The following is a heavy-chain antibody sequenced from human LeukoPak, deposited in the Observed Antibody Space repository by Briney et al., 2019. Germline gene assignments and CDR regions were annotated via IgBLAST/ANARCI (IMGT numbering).Heavy chain of an antibody. V-gene: IGHV4-34*01. J-gene: IGHJ4*02. D-gene: IGHD6-13*01. Sequence: SETPSLTCAVYGGSFRDYHWSWTRQPPGKGLEWIGEINHSGSTTYNPSLKSRVTISIDTSKNQFSLKLSSVTAADTAVYYCARVEQLGWGGYFDYWGQGTLVTVSS. CDR2: INHSGST. CDR1: GGSFRDYH. CDR3: ARVEQLGWGGYFDY.